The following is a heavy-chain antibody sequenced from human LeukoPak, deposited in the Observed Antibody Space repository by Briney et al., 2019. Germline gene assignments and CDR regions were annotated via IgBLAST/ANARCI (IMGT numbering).Heavy chain of an antibody. D-gene: IGHD5-18*01. Sequence: SETLSLTCAVYGGSFSGYYWSWIRQPPGKGLEWIGYIYYSGSTNYNPSLKSRVTISVDTSKNQFSLKLSSVTAADTAVYYCARPPSYTAYDAFDIWGQGTMVTVSS. CDR2: IYYSGST. J-gene: IGHJ3*02. CDR3: ARPPSYTAYDAFDI. CDR1: GGSFSGYY. V-gene: IGHV4-59*01.